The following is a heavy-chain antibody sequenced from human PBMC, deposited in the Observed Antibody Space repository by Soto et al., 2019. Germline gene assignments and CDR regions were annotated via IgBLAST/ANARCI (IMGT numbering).Heavy chain of an antibody. V-gene: IGHV3-23*01. CDR2: VNGSGDNT. J-gene: IGHJ5*02. CDR3: SILSRPQKWLAPGWFDP. CDR1: GFTFSSYA. D-gene: IGHD5-12*01. Sequence: VGSLRLSCAVSGFTFSSYAMTWVRQAPGKGLEWVSGVNGSGDNTYYADSVKGRFTISRDNSKNTLYLQMNSLRAEDTAVYYFSILSRPQKWLAPGWFDPMGQGTLVTGSS.